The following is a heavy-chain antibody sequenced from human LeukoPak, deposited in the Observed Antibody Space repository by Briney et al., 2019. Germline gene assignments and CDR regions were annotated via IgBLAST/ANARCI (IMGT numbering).Heavy chain of an antibody. CDR2: INPNSGGT. D-gene: IGHD2-2*01. Sequence: GASVTVSCKASGYTFTGYYMHWVRQAPGQGLEWMGWINPNSGGTNYAQKFQGRVTMTRDTSISTAYMELSRLRSDDTAVYYCARDRCSSTSCYLFDYWGQGTLVTVSS. CDR3: ARDRCSSTSCYLFDY. V-gene: IGHV1-2*02. CDR1: GYTFTGYY. J-gene: IGHJ4*02.